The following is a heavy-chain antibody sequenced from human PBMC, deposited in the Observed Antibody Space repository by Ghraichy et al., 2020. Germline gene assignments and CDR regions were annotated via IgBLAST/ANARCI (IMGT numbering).Heavy chain of an antibody. Sequence: GGSLRLSCAASGFTVSLNYMNWVRQAPGKGLEWVSVIYGGGGTAYADSVKGRFTISRDSYKNTLYLQLNRLRFEDTAVYYCATDQGLGAFDVWGQGTMVTVSS. CDR3: ATDQGLGAFDV. D-gene: IGHD5/OR15-5a*01. J-gene: IGHJ3*01. V-gene: IGHV3-53*01. CDR2: IYGGGGT. CDR1: GFTVSLNY.